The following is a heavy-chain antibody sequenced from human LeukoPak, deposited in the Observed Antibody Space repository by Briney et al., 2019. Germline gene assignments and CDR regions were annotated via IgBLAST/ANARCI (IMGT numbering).Heavy chain of an antibody. D-gene: IGHD3-22*01. J-gene: IGHJ4*02. CDR3: ARDRMAKYYYDSSGYQ. CDR2: INHSGST. V-gene: IGHV4-34*01. Sequence: SETLSLTCAVYGGSFSGYYWSWIRQPPGKGLVWIGEINHSGSTKYDPSLKSRVTISVDTSKNQFSLKLSSVTAADTAVYYCARDRMAKYYYDSSGYQWGQGTLVTVSS. CDR1: GGSFSGYY.